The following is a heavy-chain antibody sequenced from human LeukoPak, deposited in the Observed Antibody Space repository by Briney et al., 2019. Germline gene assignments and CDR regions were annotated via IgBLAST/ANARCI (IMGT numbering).Heavy chain of an antibody. J-gene: IGHJ5*02. CDR3: AREAYGSTGFDP. CDR2: IYSSGSA. Sequence: SETLSLTCTVSGVSISSYYWSWIRQPPGKGLEWIGYIYSSGSAKYNPSLKSRVTISIDTSKNQFSLKLTSVTAADTAVYYCAREAYGSTGFDPWGQGTLVTVSS. D-gene: IGHD3-10*01. CDR1: GVSISSYY. V-gene: IGHV4-59*01.